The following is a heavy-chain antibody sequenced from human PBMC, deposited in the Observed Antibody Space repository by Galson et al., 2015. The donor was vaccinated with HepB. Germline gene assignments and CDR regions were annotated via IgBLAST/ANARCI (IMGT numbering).Heavy chain of an antibody. CDR2: IKSKTDGGTT. J-gene: IGHJ4*02. V-gene: IGHV3-15*07. D-gene: IGHD3-10*01. Sequence: SLRLSCAASGFTFSNAWMNRVRQAPGKGLEWVGRIKSKTDGGTTDYAAPVRGRFTISRDDSKNTLYLQMNSLKTEDTAVYYCTTVRPGRITMVRGGRYYFDYWGQGTLVTVSS. CDR1: GFTFSNAW. CDR3: TTVRPGRITMVRGGRYYFDY.